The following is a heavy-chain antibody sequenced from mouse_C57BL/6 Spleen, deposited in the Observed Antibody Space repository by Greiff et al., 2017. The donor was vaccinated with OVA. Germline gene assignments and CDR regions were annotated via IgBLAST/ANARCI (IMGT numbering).Heavy chain of an antibody. CDR1: GFNIKDYY. V-gene: IGHV14-1*01. CDR3: TTEGYDVPYAKEY. J-gene: IGHJ4*01. CDR2: IDPEDGDT. D-gene: IGHD2-2*01. Sequence: VQLQQSGAELVRPGASVKLSCTASGFNIKDYYMHWVKQRPEQGLEWIGRIDPEDGDTEYAPKFSGKGTMTADSSSNTVFQQLSILTSEDTAVYYSTTEGYDVPYAKEYWGKGTSVTVYS.